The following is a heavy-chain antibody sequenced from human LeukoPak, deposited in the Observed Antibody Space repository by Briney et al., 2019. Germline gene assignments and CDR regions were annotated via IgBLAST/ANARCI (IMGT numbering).Heavy chain of an antibody. CDR2: INSDGSST. CDR1: GFTFSSYW. CDR3: ARDAKYGGVDY. V-gene: IGHV3-74*01. D-gene: IGHD4-17*01. J-gene: IGHJ4*02. Sequence: PGGSLRLSCAASGFTFSSYWMHWVRQAPGKGLVWVLRINSDGSSTSYADSVKGRFTISRDNAKNTLYLQMNSLRAEDTAVYYCARDAKYGGVDYWGQGTLVTVSS.